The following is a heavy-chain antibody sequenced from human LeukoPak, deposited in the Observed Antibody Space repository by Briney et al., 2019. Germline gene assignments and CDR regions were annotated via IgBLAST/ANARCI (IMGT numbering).Heavy chain of an antibody. CDR2: IDWDDDK. Sequence: ESGPTLVNPTQTLTLTCTFSGFSLSTNGMCVSWIRQPPGKALEWVARIDWDDDKYFRTSLETRLTISKDTSKNQVVLTMTNMDPVDTATYYCARGRGYFYDSSGYYTFDYWGQGTLVTVSS. V-gene: IGHV2-70*11. D-gene: IGHD3-22*01. CDR3: ARGRGYFYDSSGYYTFDY. CDR1: GFSLSTNGMC. J-gene: IGHJ4*02.